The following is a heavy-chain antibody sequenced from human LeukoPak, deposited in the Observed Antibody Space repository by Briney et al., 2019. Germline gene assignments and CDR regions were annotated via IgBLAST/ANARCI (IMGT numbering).Heavy chain of an antibody. D-gene: IGHD3-10*01. CDR3: ARELRSFGYYYYYMDV. J-gene: IGHJ6*03. CDR1: GGSISSYY. Sequence: SETLSLTCTVSGGSISSYYWSWIRQPAGKGLEWIGRIYTTGSTNYNPSLKSRVTMSVDTSKNQFSLKLNSVTAADTAVYYCARELRSFGYYYYYMDVWGKGTTVTISS. V-gene: IGHV4-4*07. CDR2: IYTTGST.